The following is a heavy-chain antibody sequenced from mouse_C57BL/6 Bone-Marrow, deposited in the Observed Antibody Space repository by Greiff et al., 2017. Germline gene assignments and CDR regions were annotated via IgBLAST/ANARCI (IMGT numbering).Heavy chain of an antibody. CDR3: TSYYPLMDY. CDR1: GYTFTDYE. Sequence: QVHVKQSGAELVRPGASVTLSCKASGYTFTDYEMHWVKQTPVHGLEWIGAIDPETGGTAYNQKFKGKAILTADKSSSTAYMELRSLTSEDSAVYYCTSYYPLMDYWGQGTSVTVSS. CDR2: IDPETGGT. J-gene: IGHJ4*01. D-gene: IGHD1-1*01. V-gene: IGHV1-15*01.